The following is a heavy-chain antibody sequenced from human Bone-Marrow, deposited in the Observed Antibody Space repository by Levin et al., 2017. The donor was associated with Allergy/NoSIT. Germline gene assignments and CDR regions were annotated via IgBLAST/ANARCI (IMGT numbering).Heavy chain of an antibody. J-gene: IGHJ1*01. CDR2: INWNSNTI. Sequence: LSLTCAASGFTFDDFAMHWVRQAPEKGLEWVSGINWNSNTIDYADSVKGRFTISRDNAKNSLYLQMNSLRPEDTAFHYCAKVPSSFGGSYYFHHWGRGTLVTVSS. CDR1: GFTFDDFA. CDR3: AKVPSSFGGSYYFHH. D-gene: IGHD3-16*01. V-gene: IGHV3-9*01.